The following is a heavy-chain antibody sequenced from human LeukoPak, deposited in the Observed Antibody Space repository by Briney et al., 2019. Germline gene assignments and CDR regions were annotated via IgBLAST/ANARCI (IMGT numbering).Heavy chain of an antibody. CDR1: GFTFSSYA. CDR2: ISYDGSNK. D-gene: IGHD6-13*01. V-gene: IGHV3-30*03. Sequence: GGSLRLSCAASGFTFSSYAMSWVRQAPGKGLEWVAVISYDGSNKYYADSVKGRFTISRDNSKNTLYLQMNSLRAEDTAVYYCARAAAGTLYNWFDPWGQGTLVTVSS. J-gene: IGHJ5*02. CDR3: ARAAAGTLYNWFDP.